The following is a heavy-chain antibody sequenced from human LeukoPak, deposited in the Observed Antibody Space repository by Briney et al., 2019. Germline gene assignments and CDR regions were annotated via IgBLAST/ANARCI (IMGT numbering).Heavy chain of an antibody. CDR1: GGTFSSYA. V-gene: IGHV1-69*04. D-gene: IGHD3-22*01. J-gene: IGHJ5*02. Sequence: ASVKVSCKASGGTFSSYAISWVRQAPGQGLEWMGRIIPILGIANYAQEFQGRVTITADKSTSTAYMELSSLRSEDTAVYYCARDPVVAVNWFDPWGQGTLVTVSS. CDR2: IIPILGIA. CDR3: ARDPVVAVNWFDP.